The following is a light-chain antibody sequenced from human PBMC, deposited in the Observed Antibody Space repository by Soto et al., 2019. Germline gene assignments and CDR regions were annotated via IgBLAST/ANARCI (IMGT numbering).Light chain of an antibody. CDR3: SSYAGNNILL. V-gene: IGLV2-14*01. J-gene: IGLJ2*01. CDR2: QVT. CDR1: TRDIAGYNY. Sequence: QSALTQPASVSGSLGQSITISCTGTTRDIAGYNYISWYQQLPGKAPKLMIYQVTIWPSGISNRFSGSKSGNTASLTISGLQAEDEADYYCSSYAGNNILLFGGGTKLTVL.